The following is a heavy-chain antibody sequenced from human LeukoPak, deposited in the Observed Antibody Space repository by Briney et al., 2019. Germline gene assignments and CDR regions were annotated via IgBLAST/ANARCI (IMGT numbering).Heavy chain of an antibody. V-gene: IGHV4-39*07. Sequence: TSETLSLTCTVSGGSISSSSYYWGWIRRPPGKGLEWIGSIYYSGSTYYNPSLKSRVTISVDTSKNQFSLKLSSVTAADTAVYYCARDGVWGQGTLVTVSS. CDR1: GGSISSSSYY. D-gene: IGHD3-16*01. J-gene: IGHJ4*02. CDR3: ARDGV. CDR2: IYYSGST.